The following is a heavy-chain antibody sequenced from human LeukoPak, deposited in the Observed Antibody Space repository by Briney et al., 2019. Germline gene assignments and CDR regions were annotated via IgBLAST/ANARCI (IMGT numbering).Heavy chain of an antibody. Sequence: PSETLSLTCAVSGGYISSFNWWSWVRQPPGKGLEWIGEIYHSGSTNYNPSLKSRVTISVDKSNNQFSLKLSSVTAADTAVYYFARMVYDTSGYYPSFDYWGQGTLVTVSS. V-gene: IGHV4-4*02. CDR2: IYHSGST. D-gene: IGHD3-22*01. CDR1: GGYISSFNW. CDR3: ARMVYDTSGYYPSFDY. J-gene: IGHJ4*02.